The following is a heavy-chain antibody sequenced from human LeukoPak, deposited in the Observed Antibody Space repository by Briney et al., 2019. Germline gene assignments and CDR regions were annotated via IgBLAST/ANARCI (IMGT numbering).Heavy chain of an antibody. D-gene: IGHD6-6*01. CDR1: GGSISSSSYY. CDR3: ARGLRRAARPGWFDP. V-gene: IGHV4-39*07. Sequence: SETLSLTCTVSGGSISSSSYYWSWIRQPPGKGLEWIGEINHSGSTNYNPSLKSRVTISVDTSKNQFSLKLSSVTAADTAVYYCARGLRRAARPGWFDPWGQGTLVTVSS. CDR2: INHSGST. J-gene: IGHJ5*02.